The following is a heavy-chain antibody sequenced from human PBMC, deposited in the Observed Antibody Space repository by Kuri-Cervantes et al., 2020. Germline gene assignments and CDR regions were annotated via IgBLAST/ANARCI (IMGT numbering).Heavy chain of an antibody. CDR3: ARARYDSSGYYLGYYYYYYGMDV. CDR2: ISSSSSYI. V-gene: IGHV3-21*01. D-gene: IGHD3-22*01. Sequence: GESLKISCAASGFTFSSYSMNWVRQAPGKGLEWVSSISSSSSYIYYADSVKGRFTISRDNAKNSLYLQMNNLRAEDTAVYYCARARYDSSGYYLGYYYYYYGMDVWGQGTTVTVSS. CDR1: GFTFSSYS. J-gene: IGHJ6*02.